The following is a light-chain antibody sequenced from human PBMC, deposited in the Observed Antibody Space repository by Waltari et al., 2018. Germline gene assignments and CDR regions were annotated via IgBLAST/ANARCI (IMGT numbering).Light chain of an antibody. Sequence: SYVLTQPPSVSVAPGETARITCGGNNIASKSVHWYRQRPGQAPVVVISYDNDRAAGIPERFSGSNSGNTATLTTSRVEAGDEADYYCQVWDANTDPGVFGTGTEVTVL. CDR2: YDN. CDR3: QVWDANTDPGV. CDR1: NIASKS. J-gene: IGLJ1*01. V-gene: IGLV3-21*01.